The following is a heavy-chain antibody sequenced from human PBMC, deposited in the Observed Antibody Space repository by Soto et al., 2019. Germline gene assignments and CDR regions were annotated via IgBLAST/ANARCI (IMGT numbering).Heavy chain of an antibody. CDR2: IYYSGST. J-gene: IGHJ5*02. V-gene: IGHV4-31*03. CDR1: VGSISSGGYY. Sequence: PSETLSLTCTVSVGSISSGGYYGSWIRQHPGKGLEWIGYIYYSGSTYYNPSLKSRVTISVDTSKNQFSLKLSSVTAADTAVYYCARLYCSGGSCYSVTWFDPWGQGTLVTVSS. CDR3: ARLYCSGGSCYSVTWFDP. D-gene: IGHD2-15*01.